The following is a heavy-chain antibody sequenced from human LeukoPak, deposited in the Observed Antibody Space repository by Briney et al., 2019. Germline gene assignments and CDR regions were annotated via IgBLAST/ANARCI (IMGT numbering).Heavy chain of an antibody. J-gene: IGHJ4*02. CDR1: GYTFASYG. D-gene: IGHD6-13*01. Sequence: GASVKVSCKTSGYTFASYGISWVRQAPGQGLEWLGWISAYNGNTKHAQTVQGRVTMTKDTPTGTVYMELRSLRFDDTAVYYCARDAAAADFDLWGQGTLLTVSA. CDR2: ISAYNGNT. CDR3: ARDAAAADFDL. V-gene: IGHV1-18*01.